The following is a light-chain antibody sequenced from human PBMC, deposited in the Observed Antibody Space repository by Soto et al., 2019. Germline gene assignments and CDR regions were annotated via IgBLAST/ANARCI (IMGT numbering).Light chain of an antibody. V-gene: IGKV1-5*01. Sequence: DSQMTQSPSTLSASVGDRITITCRAIQTISTWLAWYQQKPGKAPELLIYDASTLESGVPSRFSGSGSGTEFTLTISSLQPDDFATYYCQHYNSYSEAFGQGTKVDIK. J-gene: IGKJ1*01. CDR3: QHYNSYSEA. CDR1: QTISTW. CDR2: DAS.